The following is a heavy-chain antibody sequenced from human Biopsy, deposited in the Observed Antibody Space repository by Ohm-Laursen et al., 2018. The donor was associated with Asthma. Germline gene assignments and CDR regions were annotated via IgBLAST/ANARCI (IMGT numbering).Heavy chain of an antibody. D-gene: IGHD3-9*01. CDR2: IYGNDDR. CDR1: GFSLINSGVG. J-gene: IGHJ4*01. CDR3: ARAVQSDDFVTGYYNSYFDF. Sequence: TQTLTLTCSFSGFSLINSGVGVGWIRQLPREAPEWLALIYGNDDRDYSQSLKSRLTITKDTSRRQVVLKMTNMDPVDTGTYFCARAVQSDDFVTGYYNSYFDFWGQGSLVSVSS. V-gene: IGHV2-5*01.